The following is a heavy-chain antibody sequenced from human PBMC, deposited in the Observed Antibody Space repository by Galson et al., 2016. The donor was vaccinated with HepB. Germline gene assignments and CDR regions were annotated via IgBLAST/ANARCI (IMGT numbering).Heavy chain of an antibody. V-gene: IGHV2-5*02. Sequence: PALVKPTQTLTLTCTFSGFSLTTRGVGVAWIRQPPGKALEWLTLIYWDDDKRYSPSLKSRLTITKDTSINQVVLTMTNMDSVDTATYYCALSYFYDISGNRRNVFDVWGQGTMVTVSS. CDR3: ALSYFYDISGNRRNVFDV. J-gene: IGHJ3*01. D-gene: IGHD3-22*01. CDR2: IYWDDDK. CDR1: GFSLTTRGVG.